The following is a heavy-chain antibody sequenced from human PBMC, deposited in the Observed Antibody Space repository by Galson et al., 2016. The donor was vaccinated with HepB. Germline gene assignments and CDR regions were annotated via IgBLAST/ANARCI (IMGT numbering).Heavy chain of an antibody. V-gene: IGHV3-48*04. D-gene: IGHD6-13*01. CDR2: ISSSSSTI. CDR3: ARLRFSSSWYKNY. Sequence: SLRLSCAGSGFRFSDYRMNWFRQAPGRGLEWVSYISSSSSTIYYADSVKGRFTISRDNAKNSLFLQLNSLRAEDTAVYYCARLRFSSSWYKNYWGQGTLVVVSS. CDR1: GFRFSDYR. J-gene: IGHJ4*02.